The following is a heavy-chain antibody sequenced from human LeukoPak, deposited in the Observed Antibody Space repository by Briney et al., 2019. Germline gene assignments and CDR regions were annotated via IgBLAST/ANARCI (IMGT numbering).Heavy chain of an antibody. D-gene: IGHD2-2*01. Sequence: GGSLRLSCAASGFTFSSYGMHWVRQAPGKGLEWVAFIRYDGSNKYYADSVKGRFTISRDNSKNTLYLQMNSLRDEDTAVYYCAKEVILDQLITVDYWGQGTLVTVSS. V-gene: IGHV3-30*02. CDR2: IRYDGSNK. CDR1: GFTFSSYG. CDR3: AKEVILDQLITVDY. J-gene: IGHJ4*02.